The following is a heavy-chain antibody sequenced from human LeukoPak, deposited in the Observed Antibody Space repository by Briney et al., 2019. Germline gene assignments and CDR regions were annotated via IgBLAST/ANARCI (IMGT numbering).Heavy chain of an antibody. J-gene: IGHJ4*02. CDR3: AKDSRSLPYCSDF. V-gene: IGHV3-23*01. CDR1: GFTFSTIA. Sequence: PGGSLRLSCAASGFTFSTIAMTWVRQAPGKRLEWVSAISGRNGNTYYADSVKGRFTIYRDNSKDTVYLQLNSLRAEDTAVYYCAKDSRSLPYCSDFWGQGTLVTVSS. CDR2: ISGRNGNT.